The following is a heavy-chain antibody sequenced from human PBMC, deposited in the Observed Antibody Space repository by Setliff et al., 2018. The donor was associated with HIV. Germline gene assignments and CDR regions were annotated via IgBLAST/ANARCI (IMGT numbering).Heavy chain of an antibody. CDR1: GFTLSAYS. D-gene: IGHD3-16*01. V-gene: IGHV3-48*04. CDR3: AAVPWGHSSLIIDH. J-gene: IGHJ4*02. Sequence: GGSLRLSCEASGFTLSAYSMNWVRQAPGKGLEWISFIGGHGSIIHYADSVKGRFTISRDNAKNSVYLQMHSLRVEDTAVYYCAAVPWGHSSLIIDHWGQGTPVTVSS. CDR2: IGGHGSII.